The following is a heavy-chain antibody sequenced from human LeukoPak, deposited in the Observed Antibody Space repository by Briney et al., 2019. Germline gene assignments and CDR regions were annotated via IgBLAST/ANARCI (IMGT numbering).Heavy chain of an antibody. CDR1: GGSITSDIYY. CDR2: IYYSGTP. Sequence: SETLSLTSTVSGGSITSDIYYWGWIRQPPGKGLEWIGSIYYSGTPYYNPSLNSRVTISVDTSKNQFSLKLSSVTAADTAVYYCAREDFYGSGSYPWYFDLWGRGTLVSVSS. V-gene: IGHV4-39*02. D-gene: IGHD3-10*01. CDR3: AREDFYGSGSYPWYFDL. J-gene: IGHJ2*01.